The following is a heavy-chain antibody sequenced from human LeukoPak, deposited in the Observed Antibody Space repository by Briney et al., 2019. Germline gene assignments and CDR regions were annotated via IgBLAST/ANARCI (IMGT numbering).Heavy chain of an antibody. Sequence: PGGSLRLSCAASGFTFGDYYMSWIRQAPGKGLEWLSYISSRGTTIYYGDSVKGRFTTSRDNSMNLLYLQMNGLRAEDTAVYYCARELLTLNPSDVYAFDIWGQGTLVTVSS. CDR3: ARELLTLNPSDVYAFDI. J-gene: IGHJ3*02. CDR1: GFTFGDYY. V-gene: IGHV3-11*01. D-gene: IGHD3-16*01. CDR2: ISSRGTTI.